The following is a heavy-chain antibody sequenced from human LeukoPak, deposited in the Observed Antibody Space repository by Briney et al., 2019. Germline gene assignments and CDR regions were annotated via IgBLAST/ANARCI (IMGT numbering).Heavy chain of an antibody. D-gene: IGHD3-10*01. CDR2: INHSGST. V-gene: IGHV4-34*01. J-gene: IGHJ6*02. CDR1: GGSFGGYY. CDR3: ARGVVTMVRGVRRYYGMDV. Sequence: TSETLSLTCAVYGGSFGGYYWSWIRQPPGKGLEWIGEINHSGSTNYNPSLKSRVTISVDTSKNQFSLKLSSVTAADTAVYYCARGVVTMVRGVRRYYGMDVWGQGTTVTVSS.